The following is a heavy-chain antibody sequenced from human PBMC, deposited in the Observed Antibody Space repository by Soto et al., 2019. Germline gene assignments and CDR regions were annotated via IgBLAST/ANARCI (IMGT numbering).Heavy chain of an antibody. CDR2: IKSKTDGGTS. D-gene: IGHD2-15*01. J-gene: IGHJ6*04. Sequence: GGSLRLSCAASGFTFSTAWINWVRQAPGKGLEWVGRIKSKTDGGTSDFAAPVRGRFAISRDDSESMVYLQMDSLKTEDTAVYYCARDDVLCDGGRCYGVPLDVWGKGTTVTVSS. CDR1: GFTFSTAW. V-gene: IGHV3-15*07. CDR3: ARDDVLCDGGRCYGVPLDV.